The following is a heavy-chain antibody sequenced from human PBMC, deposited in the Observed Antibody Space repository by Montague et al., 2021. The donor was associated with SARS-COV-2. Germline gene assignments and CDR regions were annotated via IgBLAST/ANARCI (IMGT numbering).Heavy chain of an antibody. CDR1: GGSFSDNY. CDR2: INHRGTS. D-gene: IGHD3-22*01. J-gene: IGHJ4*02. CDR3: ARGRQHFNMIVVVMTGGEYYFDY. V-gene: IGHV4-34*01. Sequence: SETLSLTCAVYGGSFSDNYWSWIRKPPGKGLEWIGEINHRGTSNYNSSLKSRVSISVDTSKNQFSLYLGSVTAADTAVYYCARGRQHFNMIVVVMTGGEYYFDYWGQGTLVTVSS.